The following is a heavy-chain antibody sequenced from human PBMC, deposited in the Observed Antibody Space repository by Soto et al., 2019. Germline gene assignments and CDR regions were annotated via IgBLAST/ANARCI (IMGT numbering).Heavy chain of an antibody. CDR2: ISYSGNT. D-gene: IGHD3-10*01. J-gene: IGHJ4*02. Sequence: LSLTCTVSGGSISSFYWSWIRQPPGKGLEWIGYISYSGNTNYNPSLKSRVSISVDTSKNQLSLNLTSVTAADTAVYYCARAPMVLSRSYFDSWGQGTLVTVSS. V-gene: IGHV4-59*01. CDR3: ARAPMVLSRSYFDS. CDR1: GGSISSFY.